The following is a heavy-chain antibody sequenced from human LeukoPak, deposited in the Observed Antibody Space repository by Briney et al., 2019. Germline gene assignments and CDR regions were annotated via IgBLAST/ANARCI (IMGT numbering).Heavy chain of an antibody. CDR1: GFSLSTYA. D-gene: IGHD2-15*01. Sequence: GGSLRLSCAASGFSLSTYALSWVRQAPGGGLEWVAAISGSGDKTYHADSVKGRFTIFKDNSENRLSLQMDSLRAEDTAVYFCAKDTTAWWYHRAYMNVWGKGTTVTVSS. CDR3: AKDTTAWWYHRAYMNV. J-gene: IGHJ6*03. CDR2: ISGSGDKT. V-gene: IGHV3-23*01.